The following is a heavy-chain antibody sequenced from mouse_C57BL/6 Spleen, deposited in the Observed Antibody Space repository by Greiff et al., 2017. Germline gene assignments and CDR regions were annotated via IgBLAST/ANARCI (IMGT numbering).Heavy chain of an antibody. V-gene: IGHV1-15*01. Sequence: QVQLQQSGAELVRPGASVTLSCKASGYTFTDYEMHWVKQTPVHGLEWIGAIDPETGGTAYNQKFKGKAILTADKSSSTAYMELRSLTSEDSAVYDCTSAFYGSSLAWFAYWGQGTLVTVSA. CDR3: TSAFYGSSLAWFAY. J-gene: IGHJ3*01. D-gene: IGHD1-1*01. CDR2: IDPETGGT. CDR1: GYTFTDYE.